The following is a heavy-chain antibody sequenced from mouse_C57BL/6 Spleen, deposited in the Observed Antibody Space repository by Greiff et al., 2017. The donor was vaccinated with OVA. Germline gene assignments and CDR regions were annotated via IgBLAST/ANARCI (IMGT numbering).Heavy chain of an antibody. V-gene: IGHV1-53*01. D-gene: IGHD1-1*01. CDR2: INPSNGGT. CDR3: ARNYYGSSYVIWYFDV. CDR1: GYTFTSYW. J-gene: IGHJ1*03. Sequence: VQLQQPGTELVKPGASVKLSCKASGYTFTSYWMHWVKQRPGQGLEWIGNINPSNGGTNYNEKFKSKATLTVDKSSSTAYMQLSSLTSEDSAVYYCARNYYGSSYVIWYFDVWGTGTTVTVSS.